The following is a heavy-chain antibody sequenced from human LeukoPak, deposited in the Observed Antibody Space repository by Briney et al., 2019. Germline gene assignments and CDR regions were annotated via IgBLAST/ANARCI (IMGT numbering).Heavy chain of an antibody. D-gene: IGHD3-9*01. J-gene: IGHJ4*02. CDR3: ARGEYYDILTGYYY. Sequence: GASVTVSCKASGGTFSIYVISWVRQAPGQGLEWMGWINPNSGGTNYAQKLQGRVTMTTDTSTSTAYMELRSLRSDDTAVYYCARGEYYDILTGYYYWGQGTLVTVSS. CDR2: INPNSGGT. CDR1: GGTFSIYV. V-gene: IGHV1-18*01.